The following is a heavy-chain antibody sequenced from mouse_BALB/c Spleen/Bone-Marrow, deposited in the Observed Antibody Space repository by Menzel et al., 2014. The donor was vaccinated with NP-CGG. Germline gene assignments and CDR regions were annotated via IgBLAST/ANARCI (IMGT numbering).Heavy chain of an antibody. J-gene: IGHJ1*01. Sequence: VQLQESGPGLVAPSQSLSITCTVSGFSLTGYSVNWVRQPPGKGLEWLGMIWGDGSTDYNSVLKSRLSISKDDSKSQVFFKMNSLQTDDTARYYRARKGTYWYFDVWGAGTTVTVSS. CDR3: ARKGTYWYFDV. CDR1: GFSLTGYS. V-gene: IGHV2-6-7*01. D-gene: IGHD3-3*01. CDR2: IWGDGST.